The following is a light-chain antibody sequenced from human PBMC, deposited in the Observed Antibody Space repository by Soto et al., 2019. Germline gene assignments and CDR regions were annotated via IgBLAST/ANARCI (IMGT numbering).Light chain of an antibody. J-gene: IGKJ1*01. V-gene: IGKV3-20*01. Sequence: EIVLTPSPGALSLSPRERAPLSCSASQSVSSSYLAWYQQKPGQAPRLLIYGASSRATGTPDRFSGSGSGTDFTLTISRLEPEDFAVYYCQQYGSSLWTVGQGTKVDIK. CDR2: GAS. CDR3: QQYGSSLWT. CDR1: QSVSSSY.